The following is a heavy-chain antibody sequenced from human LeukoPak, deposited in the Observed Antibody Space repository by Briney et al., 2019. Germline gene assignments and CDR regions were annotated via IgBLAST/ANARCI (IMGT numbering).Heavy chain of an antibody. CDR2: IYYSGST. Sequence: PSETLSLTCTVSGGSISSSSYYWGWIRQPPGKGLEWIGSIYYSGSTYYNPSLKSRVTISVDTSKNQFSLKLSSVTAADTAVYYCARGSELVLDAFDIWGQGTMVTVSS. J-gene: IGHJ3*02. CDR3: ARGSELVLDAFDI. D-gene: IGHD2-8*02. CDR1: GGSISSSSYY. V-gene: IGHV4-39*01.